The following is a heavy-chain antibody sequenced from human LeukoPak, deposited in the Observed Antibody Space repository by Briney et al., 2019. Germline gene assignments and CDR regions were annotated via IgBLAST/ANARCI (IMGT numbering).Heavy chain of an antibody. CDR3: ARVPAGDYYYGMDV. CDR1: GYTFTTYD. J-gene: IGHJ6*02. Sequence: ASVKVSCKASGYTFTTYDINWVRQATGQGLEWMGWMNPNSANTGNAQKFQGRVTMTRNTSISTAYMELSSLRSEDTAVYYCARVPAGDYYYGMDVWGQGTTVTVSS. CDR2: MNPNSANT. D-gene: IGHD2-2*01. V-gene: IGHV1-8*01.